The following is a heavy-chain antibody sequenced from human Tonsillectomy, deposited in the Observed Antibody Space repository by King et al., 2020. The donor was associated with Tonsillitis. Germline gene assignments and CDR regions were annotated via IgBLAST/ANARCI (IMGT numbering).Heavy chain of an antibody. Sequence: VQLVESGAEVKKPGASVKVSCKASGYTFTGYYMHWVRQAPGQGLEWMGWINPNSGGTNYAQKFQGWVTMTRDTSISTAYMELSRLRSDDTAVYYCARGGSGYSRSYWGISAFDIWGQGTMVTVSS. D-gene: IGHD1-26*01. CDR1: GYTFTGYY. V-gene: IGHV1-2*04. CDR3: ARGGSGYSRSYWGISAFDI. CDR2: INPNSGGT. J-gene: IGHJ3*02.